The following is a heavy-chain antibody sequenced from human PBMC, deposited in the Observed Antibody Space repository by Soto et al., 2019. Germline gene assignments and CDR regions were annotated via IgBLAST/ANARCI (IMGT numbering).Heavy chain of an antibody. J-gene: IGHJ5*02. V-gene: IGHV1-2*02. CDR3: ARQVTGTTLGDDWFDH. Sequence: SVNFSYKASDYSFTCYYMTGVRQAPGQRLEWVGWINPNSGGTNYEQKFQGRVTMTRYTSISTAYMELSRLRSDDTAVYYCARQVTGTTLGDDWFDHWGQDTLVTVSS. D-gene: IGHD1-1*01. CDR2: INPNSGGT. CDR1: DYSFTCYY.